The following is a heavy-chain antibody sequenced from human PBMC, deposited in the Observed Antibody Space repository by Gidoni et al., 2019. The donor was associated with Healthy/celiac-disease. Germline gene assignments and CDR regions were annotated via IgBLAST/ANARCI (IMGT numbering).Heavy chain of an antibody. Sequence: QLQLQESGPGLVKPSETLSLTCTVSGGSISSSSYYWGWIRQPPGKGLEWIGSIYYSGSTYYNPSLKSRVTISVDTSKNQFSLKLSSVTAADTAVYYCARHRTRAVADNWFDPWGQGTLVTVSS. CDR2: IYYSGST. CDR3: ARHRTRAVADNWFDP. V-gene: IGHV4-39*01. D-gene: IGHD6-19*01. CDR1: GGSISSSSYY. J-gene: IGHJ5*02.